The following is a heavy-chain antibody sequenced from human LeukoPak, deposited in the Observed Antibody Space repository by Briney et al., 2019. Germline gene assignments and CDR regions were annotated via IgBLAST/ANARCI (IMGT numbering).Heavy chain of an antibody. CDR3: ARHGLQASFDY. D-gene: IGHD4-11*01. J-gene: IGHJ4*02. CDR2: IYTSGSP. CDR1: GGSVSRYY. V-gene: IGHV4-4*09. Sequence: SETLSLTCSVSGGSVSRYYWDWIRQPPGKAPEWIGYIYTSGSPHYHPSLRSRVTISVDTSKNQFSLKLGSVTAADTAVYYCARHGLQASFDYWGWGSLVTVSS.